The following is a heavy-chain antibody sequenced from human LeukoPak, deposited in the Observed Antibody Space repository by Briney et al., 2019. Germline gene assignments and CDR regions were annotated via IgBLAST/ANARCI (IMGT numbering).Heavy chain of an antibody. D-gene: IGHD3-10*01. V-gene: IGHV4-34*01. CDR1: GGSFSGYY. CDR2: INHSGST. J-gene: IGHJ5*02. CDR3: ARVLSWFDP. Sequence: SETLSLTCAVYGGSFSGYYWSWICQPPGKGLEWIGEINHSGSTNYNPSLKSRVTISVDTSKNQFSLKLSSVTAADTAEYYCARVLSWFDPWGQGTLVTVSS.